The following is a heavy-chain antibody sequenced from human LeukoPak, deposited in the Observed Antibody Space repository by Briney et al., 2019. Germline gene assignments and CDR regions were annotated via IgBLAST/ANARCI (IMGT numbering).Heavy chain of an antibody. CDR2: LFYSGST. Sequence: SETLSLTCTVSGGSISSGDYYWGWIRQPPGKGLEWIGSLFYSGSTYYNPPLKSRVSISLDTSNIQFSLKLSSVTAADTAVYYCAREKGPYGGNDYWGQGTLVTVSS. J-gene: IGHJ4*02. V-gene: IGHV4-39*07. CDR3: AREKGPYGGNDY. CDR1: GGSISSGDYY. D-gene: IGHD4-23*01.